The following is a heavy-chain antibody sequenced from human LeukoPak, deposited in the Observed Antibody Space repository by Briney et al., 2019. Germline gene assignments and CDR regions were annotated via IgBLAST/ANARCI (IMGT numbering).Heavy chain of an antibody. J-gene: IGHJ4*02. CDR2: IRGSGGST. D-gene: IGHD4-17*01. CDR3: AKFMYPRTTVTFDY. CDR1: GFPFSSYA. Sequence: PGGSLTLSCAPSGFPFSSYAMSWARHAPGKGLEWVSAIRGSGGSTHHADSVKGRFTISRDNSQNTLYLQMNSLRAEDTAGYYCAKFMYPRTTVTFDYWGQGTLVTVSS. V-gene: IGHV3-23*01.